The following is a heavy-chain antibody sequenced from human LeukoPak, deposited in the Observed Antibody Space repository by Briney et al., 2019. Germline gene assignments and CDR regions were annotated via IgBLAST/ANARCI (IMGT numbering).Heavy chain of an antibody. J-gene: IGHJ4*02. CDR3: GTWTTVASYFDY. CDR1: GFTFSTCS. D-gene: IGHD4-17*01. CDR2: ISSSSTYI. Sequence: GGSLRLSCAASGFTFSTCSMNWVRQAPGKGLEWVSSISSSSTYIYYADSVKGRFTISRDNAKNSLYLQMNSLRAEDTAVYYCGTWTTVASYFDYWGQGTLVTVS. V-gene: IGHV3-21*06.